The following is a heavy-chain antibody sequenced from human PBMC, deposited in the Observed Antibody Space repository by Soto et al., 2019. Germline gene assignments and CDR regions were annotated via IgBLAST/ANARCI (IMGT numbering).Heavy chain of an antibody. D-gene: IGHD6-13*01. CDR3: ARAPRFIAAAGTFDY. V-gene: IGHV4-30-4*01. Sequence: QVQLQESGPGLVKPSQTLSLTCTVSGGSISSGDYYWSWIRQPPGKGLEWIGYIYYSGSTYYNPSPKSRVTISVDTSKNQYSLKRSSVTAADTDVYYCARAPRFIAAAGTFDYWGQGTLVTVSS. CDR1: GGSISSGDYY. CDR2: IYYSGST. J-gene: IGHJ4*02.